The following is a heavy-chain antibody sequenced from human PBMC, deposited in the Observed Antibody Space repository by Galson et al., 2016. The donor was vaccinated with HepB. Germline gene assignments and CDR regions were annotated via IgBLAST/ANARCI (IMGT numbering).Heavy chain of an antibody. CDR3: ARVLAPAHRIFGVVISNSLGY. Sequence: SLRLSCADSGFTVSSSYMSWVRQAPGKGLEWVSVIYSGGRTYYAESVKGRFTISRDNSKNTLFLQMNSLRADDTAVYYCARVLAPAHRIFGVVISNSLGYWGQGTLVTVSS. D-gene: IGHD3-3*01. CDR2: IYSGGRT. CDR1: GFTVSSSY. J-gene: IGHJ4*02. V-gene: IGHV3-66*01.